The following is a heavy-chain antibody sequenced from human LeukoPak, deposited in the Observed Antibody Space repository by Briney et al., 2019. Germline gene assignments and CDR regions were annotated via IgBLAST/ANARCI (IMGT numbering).Heavy chain of an antibody. CDR1: GGTFSSYA. CDR2: IIPIFGTA. CDR3: AREGDSSGYYRY. J-gene: IGHJ4*02. D-gene: IGHD3-22*01. Sequence: ASVKVSCKASGGTFSSYAISWVRQAPGQGLEWMGGIIPIFGTANYAQKFQGRVTITADKSTSTAYMELSSLRSEDTAVYYCAREGDSSGYYRYWGQGTLVTVSS. V-gene: IGHV1-69*06.